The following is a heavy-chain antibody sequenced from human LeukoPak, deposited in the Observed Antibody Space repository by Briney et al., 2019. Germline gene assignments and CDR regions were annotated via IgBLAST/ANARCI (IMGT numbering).Heavy chain of an antibody. CDR3: SRESGAFCPFGY. J-gene: IGHJ4*02. V-gene: IGHV4-4*02. CDR1: GFTFNRHW. Sequence: RSGGSLRLSCAASGFTFNRHWMAWVRQPPGQGLEWIGEISLTGEANYNPSLNGRVTMSLDKSRNQLSLKLTSVTAADTAIYYCSRESGAFCPFGYWGQGTLVIVPP. D-gene: IGHD1-26*01. CDR2: ISLTGEA.